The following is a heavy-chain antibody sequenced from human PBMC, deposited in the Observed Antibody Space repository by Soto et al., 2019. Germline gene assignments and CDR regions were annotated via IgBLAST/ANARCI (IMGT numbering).Heavy chain of an antibody. Sequence: QVQLVESGGGVVQPGRSLRLSCAASGFIFNNYGMHWVRQAPGKGLEWVAVIWHDGKEKYYSDSVTGRFTISRDNSKSTLYLQMDSLGVEDTALYYCARDRGRDSHIDSWGQGTLVTVSS. V-gene: IGHV3-33*01. CDR2: IWHDGKEK. CDR1: GFIFNNYG. CDR3: ARDRGRDSHIDS. J-gene: IGHJ4*02. D-gene: IGHD3-22*01.